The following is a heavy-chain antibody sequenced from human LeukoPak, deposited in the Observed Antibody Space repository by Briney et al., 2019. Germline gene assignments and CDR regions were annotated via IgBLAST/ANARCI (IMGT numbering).Heavy chain of an antibody. J-gene: IGHJ4*02. V-gene: IGHV3-21*01. CDR1: GYTFSSLS. D-gene: IGHD3-22*01. CDR3: VRLRRNSDSSGYYYYYDF. CDR2: ISVRSNYI. Sequence: PGGSLRLSCVASGYTFSSLSINWVRQAPGKGLEWVSSISVRSNYIYYADSVRGRFSISRDDARDSLFLQMNSLRAEDTAVYYCVRLRRNSDSSGYYYYYDFWGQGTLVTVSS.